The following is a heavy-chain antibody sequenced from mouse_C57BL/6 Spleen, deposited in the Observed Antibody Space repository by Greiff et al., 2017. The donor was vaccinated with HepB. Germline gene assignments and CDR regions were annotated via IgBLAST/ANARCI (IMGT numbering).Heavy chain of an antibody. Sequence: EVHLVESGGGLVKPGGSLKLSCAASGFTFSSYAMSWVRQTPEKRLEWVATISDGGSYTYYPDNVKGRFTISRDNAKNNLYLQMSHLKSEDTAMYYCARDRNCFDYWGQGTTLTVSS. J-gene: IGHJ2*01. V-gene: IGHV5-4*01. D-gene: IGHD2-1*01. CDR2: ISDGGSYT. CDR1: GFTFSSYA. CDR3: ARDRNCFDY.